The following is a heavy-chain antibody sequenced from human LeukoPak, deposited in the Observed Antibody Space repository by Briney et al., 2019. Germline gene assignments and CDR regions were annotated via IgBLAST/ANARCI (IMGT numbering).Heavy chain of an antibody. J-gene: IGHJ6*02. CDR2: IYYNGKA. CDR3: AKFGADYDMYV. Sequence: PSETLSLTCTVSAGSISGYYWTWIRQPPGKGLEWIGQIYYNGKADYNPSLESRITISVDTSKNKISLKLNSVTAADTAIYYCAKFGADYDMYVWGQGITVAVSS. V-gene: IGHV4-59*01. CDR1: AGSISGYY. D-gene: IGHD3-16*01.